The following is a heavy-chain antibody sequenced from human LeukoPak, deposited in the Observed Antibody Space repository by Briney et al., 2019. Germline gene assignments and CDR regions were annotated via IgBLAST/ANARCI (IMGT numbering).Heavy chain of an antibody. J-gene: IGHJ4*02. D-gene: IGHD6-13*01. CDR1: GITFSNYA. CDR3: AKVRQQLVHFDFQDY. V-gene: IGHV3-23*01. Sequence: GGSLRLSCAASGITFSNYAMSWVRQAPGKGLEWVSIIGYRGGSIYYAYSVKGRFTISRDNSKNTLYLQMNSLRAEDTAVYYCAKVRQQLVHFDFQDYWGQGTLVTVSS. CDR2: IGYRGGSI.